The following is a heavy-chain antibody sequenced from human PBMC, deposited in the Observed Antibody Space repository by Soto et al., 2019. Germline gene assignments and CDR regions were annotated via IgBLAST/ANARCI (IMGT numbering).Heavy chain of an antibody. V-gene: IGHV4-34*01. J-gene: IGHJ4*02. CDR1: GGSFSGYY. CDR2: INHSGST. Sequence: SETLALTCAVXGGSFSGYYWSWIRQPPGKGLEWIGEINHSGSTNYNPSLKSRVTISVDTSKNQFSLKLSSVTAADTAVYYCARSQLRGFDYWGQGTLVTVSS. D-gene: IGHD1-7*01. CDR3: ARSQLRGFDY.